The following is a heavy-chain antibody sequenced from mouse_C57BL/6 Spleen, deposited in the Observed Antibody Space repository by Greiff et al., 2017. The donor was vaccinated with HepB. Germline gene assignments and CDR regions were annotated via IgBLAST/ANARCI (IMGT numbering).Heavy chain of an antibody. CDR3: AKFLTGPMGGD. V-gene: IGHV5-17*01. J-gene: IGHJ4*01. CDR2: ISSGSSTI. CDR1: GFTFSDYG. Sequence: EVKLVESGGGLVKPGGSLKLSCAASGFTFSDYGMHWVRQAPEKGLEWVAYISSGSSTIYYADTVKGRFTISRDNAKNTLFLQMTSLRSEDTAMYYCAKFLTGPMGGDWGQGTSVTVSS. D-gene: IGHD4-1*01.